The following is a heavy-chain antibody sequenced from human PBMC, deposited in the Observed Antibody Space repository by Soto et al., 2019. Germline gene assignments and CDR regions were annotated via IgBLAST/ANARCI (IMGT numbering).Heavy chain of an antibody. CDR2: ISAYNGNT. D-gene: IGHD3-3*01. CDR3: AREFDDFWSGPDGMDV. CDR1: GYTFTSYG. J-gene: IGHJ6*02. V-gene: IGHV1-18*01. Sequence: RASVKVSCKASGYTFTSYGISWVRQAPGQGLEWMGWISAYNGNTNYAQKLQGRVTMTTDTSTSTAYMELRSLRSDDTAVYYCAREFDDFWSGPDGMDVWGQGTTVTVSS.